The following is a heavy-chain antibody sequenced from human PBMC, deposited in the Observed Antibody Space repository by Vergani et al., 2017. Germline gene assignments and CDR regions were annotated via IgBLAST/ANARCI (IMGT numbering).Heavy chain of an antibody. CDR3: GRGSDNYN. CDR2: IKNTGDST. CDR1: GFTFSSYG. J-gene: IGHJ4*02. V-gene: IGHV3-NL1*01. D-gene: IGHD5-24*01. Sequence: QVHLVESGGGVVQPGGSLRLSCAASGFTFSSYGMHWVRQAPGKGLEWVSSIKNTGDSTHYADSVKGRFTISRDNSKNTLYLQMNSLRVEDTAVYYCGRGSDNYNWGQGTLVTVSS.